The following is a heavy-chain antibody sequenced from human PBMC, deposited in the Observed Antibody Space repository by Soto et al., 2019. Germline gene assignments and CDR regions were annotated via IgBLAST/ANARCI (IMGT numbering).Heavy chain of an antibody. CDR1: NTSITDDY. V-gene: IGHV4-59*01. J-gene: IGHJ3*01. CDR3: ARAWGYAFHF. CDR2: SHSSGNS. D-gene: IGHD7-27*01. Sequence: SETLSLTCKVSNTSITDDYWAWFRQSPGKGLEWIAFSHSSGNSAYNPSLKTRVRVSVDTSKKQVSLTLTSVTAADTAVYYCARAWGYAFHFWGQGTMVTVSS.